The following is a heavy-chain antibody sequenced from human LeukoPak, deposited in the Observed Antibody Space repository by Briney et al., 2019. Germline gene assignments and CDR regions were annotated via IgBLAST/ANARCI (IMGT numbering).Heavy chain of an antibody. CDR2: IYYSGST. Sequence: TSETLSLTCTVSGGSISSSSYYWGWIRQPPGKGLEWIGSIYYSGSTYYNPSLKSRVTISVDTSKNQFSLKLSSVTAADTAVYYCARHRYYDFWSGYGTLDYWGQGTLVTVSS. CDR1: GGSISSSSYY. D-gene: IGHD3-3*01. J-gene: IGHJ4*02. CDR3: ARHRYYDFWSGYGTLDY. V-gene: IGHV4-39*01.